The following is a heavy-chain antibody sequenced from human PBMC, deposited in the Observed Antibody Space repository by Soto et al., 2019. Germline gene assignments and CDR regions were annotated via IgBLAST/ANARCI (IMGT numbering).Heavy chain of an antibody. J-gene: IGHJ5*02. V-gene: IGHV6-1*01. Sequence: SLTCAISGDSVSSNSVAWNWIRQSPSRGLEWLGRTYYRSKWYYHYAVSVKSRITINPDTSKNQFSLQLNSVTPDDTAVYYCARDSVPNWFDPWGQGTLVTVSS. CDR2: TYYRSKWYY. CDR1: GDSVSSNSVA. CDR3: ARDSVPNWFDP.